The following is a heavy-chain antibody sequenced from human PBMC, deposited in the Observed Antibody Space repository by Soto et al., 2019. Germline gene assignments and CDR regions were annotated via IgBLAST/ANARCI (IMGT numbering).Heavy chain of an antibody. V-gene: IGHV1-46*01. Sequence: QVQLVQSGAEVKKPGASVKVSCKASGYTFTRYYTHWVRQAPGQGLEWMGIINPSGGSTSYAQKFQGRVTXTXXXSXGTVYMELSSLRSEDTAVYDCARGQWSAVVVIPFDYWGQGTLVTVSS. J-gene: IGHJ4*02. CDR1: GYTFTRYY. CDR2: INPSGGST. D-gene: IGHD3-22*01. CDR3: ARGQWSAVVVIPFDY.